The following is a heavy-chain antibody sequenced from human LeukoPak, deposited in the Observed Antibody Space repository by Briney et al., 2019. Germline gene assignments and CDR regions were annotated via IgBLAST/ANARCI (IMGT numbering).Heavy chain of an antibody. CDR2: ISSSSSYI. CDR1: GFTFSSYA. Sequence: PGGFLRLSCAASGFTFSSYAMNWVRQAPGKGLEWVSSISSSSSYIYYADSVKGRFTISRDNAKNSLYLQMNSLRAEDTAVYYCARDRQPYSSGWPIDYWGQGTLVTVSS. CDR3: ARDRQPYSSGWPIDY. D-gene: IGHD6-19*01. J-gene: IGHJ4*02. V-gene: IGHV3-21*01.